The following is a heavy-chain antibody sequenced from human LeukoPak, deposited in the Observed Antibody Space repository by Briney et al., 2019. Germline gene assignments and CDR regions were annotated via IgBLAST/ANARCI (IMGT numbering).Heavy chain of an antibody. J-gene: IGHJ4*02. CDR3: ARGKIASYSSSWWRYYFDY. D-gene: IGHD6-13*01. Sequence: TLSLTCAVSGGSISSGGYSWSWIRQPPGKGLEWIGYIYHSGSTYYNPSLKSRVTISVDRSKNQFSLKLSSVTAADTAVYYCARGKIASYSSSWWRYYFDYWGQGTLVTVSS. V-gene: IGHV4-30-2*01. CDR1: GGSISSGGYS. CDR2: IYHSGST.